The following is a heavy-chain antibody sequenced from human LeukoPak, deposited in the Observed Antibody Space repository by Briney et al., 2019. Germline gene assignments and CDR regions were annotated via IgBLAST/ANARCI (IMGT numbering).Heavy chain of an antibody. CDR3: AKDRDYGDYIPIAY. J-gene: IGHJ4*02. V-gene: IGHV3-23*01. CDR2: ISGSGGST. CDR1: GFTFSSYS. D-gene: IGHD4-17*01. Sequence: GGSLRLSCAASGFTFSSYSMNWVRQAPGKGLEWVSAISGSGGSTYYADSVKGRFTISRDNSKSTLYLQMNSLRAEDTAVYYCAKDRDYGDYIPIAYWGQGTLVTVSS.